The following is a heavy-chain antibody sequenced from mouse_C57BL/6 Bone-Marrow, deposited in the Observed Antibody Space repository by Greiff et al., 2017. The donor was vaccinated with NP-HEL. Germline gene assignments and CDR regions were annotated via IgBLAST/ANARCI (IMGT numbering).Heavy chain of an antibody. CDR1: GYSITSGYY. J-gene: IGHJ4*01. CDR2: ISYDGSN. V-gene: IGHV3-6*01. CDR3: ARDPGSSPFYAMDY. Sequence: EVQLQESGPGLVKPSQSLSLTCSVTGYSITSGYYWNWIRQFPGNKLEWMGYISYDGSNNYNPSLKNRISITRDTSKNQFFLKLNYVTTEDTATYDCARDPGSSPFYAMDYWGQGTSVTVSS. D-gene: IGHD1-1*01.